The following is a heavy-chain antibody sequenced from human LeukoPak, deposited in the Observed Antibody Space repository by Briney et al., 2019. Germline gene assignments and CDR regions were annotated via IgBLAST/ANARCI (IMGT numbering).Heavy chain of an antibody. Sequence: PSETLSLTCTVAGYSISSGYYWGWIRQPPGKRLEWIGSIYHSGSTYYNPSLKSRVTISVDTSKNQFSLKLSSVTAADTAVYYCATEYYDFWSGRPNAFDIWGQGTMVTVSS. CDR1: GYSISSGYY. V-gene: IGHV4-38-2*02. D-gene: IGHD3-3*01. J-gene: IGHJ3*02. CDR2: IYHSGST. CDR3: ATEYYDFWSGRPNAFDI.